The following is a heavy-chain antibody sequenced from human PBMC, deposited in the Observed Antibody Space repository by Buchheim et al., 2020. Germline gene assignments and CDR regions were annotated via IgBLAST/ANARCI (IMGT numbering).Heavy chain of an antibody. CDR1: GFTFSSYA. J-gene: IGHJ4*02. D-gene: IGHD2-15*01. Sequence: EVQLLESGGGLVQPGGSLRLSCAASGFTFSSYAMSWVRQAPGKGLEWVSAISGSGGSTYYADSVKGRFTISRENSKHTLYLQMNSLRAEDTAVYYCASRSRYCSGGSCYFDYWGQGTL. V-gene: IGHV3-23*01. CDR3: ASRSRYCSGGSCYFDY. CDR2: ISGSGGST.